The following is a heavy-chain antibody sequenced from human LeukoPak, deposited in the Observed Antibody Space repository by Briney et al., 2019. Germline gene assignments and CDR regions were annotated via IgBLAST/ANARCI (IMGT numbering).Heavy chain of an antibody. V-gene: IGHV3-30*18. CDR1: GFTFSSYA. CDR3: AKDHSDSGRAFEY. D-gene: IGHD1-26*01. Sequence: GGSLRLSCAASGFTFSSYAMSWVRQGPGKGLEWVALMSSDGINTYYADSVKGRFTVSRDSSRDTLYLQMNSVRPDDTAVYYCAKDHSDSGRAFEYWGRGTLVTVSS. CDR2: MSSDGINT. J-gene: IGHJ4*02.